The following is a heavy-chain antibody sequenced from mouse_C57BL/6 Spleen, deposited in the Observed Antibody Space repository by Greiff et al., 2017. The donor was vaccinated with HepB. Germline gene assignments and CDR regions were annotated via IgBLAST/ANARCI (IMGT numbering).Heavy chain of an antibody. V-gene: IGHV2-5*01. Sequence: VQLVESGPGLVQPSQSLSITCTVSGFSLTSYGVHWVRQSPGKGLEWLGVIWRGGSTDYNAAFMSRLSITKDNSKSQVFFKMNSLQADDTAIYYCAKNTYYGSSYYFDYWGQGTTLTVSS. J-gene: IGHJ2*01. CDR3: AKNTYYGSSYYFDY. D-gene: IGHD1-1*01. CDR2: IWRGGST. CDR1: GFSLTSYG.